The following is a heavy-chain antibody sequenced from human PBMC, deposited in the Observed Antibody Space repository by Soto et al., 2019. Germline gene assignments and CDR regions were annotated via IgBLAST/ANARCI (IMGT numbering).Heavy chain of an antibody. CDR3: ARDRGDYDSSGCFDY. Sequence: LSLTCTVSGGSISSGGYYWSWIRQHPGKGLEWIGYIYYSGSTYYNPSLKSRVTISVDTSKNQFSLKLSSVTAADTAVYYCARDRGDYDSSGCFDYWGQGTLVTVSS. CDR2: IYYSGST. J-gene: IGHJ4*02. V-gene: IGHV4-31*03. CDR1: GGSISSGGYY. D-gene: IGHD3-22*01.